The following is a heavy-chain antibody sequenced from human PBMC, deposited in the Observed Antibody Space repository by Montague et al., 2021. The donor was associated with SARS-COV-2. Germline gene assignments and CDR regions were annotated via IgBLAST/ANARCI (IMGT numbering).Heavy chain of an antibody. CDR3: ARGLRRIIMIVDIRGFDY. V-gene: IGHV6-1*01. CDR2: TYYRSKWYN. Sequence: YAISGDSVSSNSAAWNWIRQSPSRGLEWLGRTYYRSKWYNDYAVSVKSRITINPDTSKNQFSLQLNSVTAEDTAVYYCARGLRRIIMIVDIRGFDYWGQGTLVTVSS. J-gene: IGHJ4*02. D-gene: IGHD3-22*01. CDR1: GDSVSSNSAA.